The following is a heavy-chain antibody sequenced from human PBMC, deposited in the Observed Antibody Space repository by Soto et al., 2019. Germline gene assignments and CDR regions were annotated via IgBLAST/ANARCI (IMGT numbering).Heavy chain of an antibody. J-gene: IGHJ4*02. CDR2: VSGYNGKT. D-gene: IGHD3-10*01. CDR1: GYTFTSFG. CDR3: ARDKLIDDFGLGTYDY. Sequence: QVQLVQSGGEVKKSGASFKVSCKTSGYTFTSFGVSWVRQAPGQGLEWMGWVSGYNGKTKYAQTLQGRVTMTADTSTSKAYMELKGLRSDDTAVYFCARDKLIDDFGLGTYDYWGQGTTVTVSS. V-gene: IGHV1-18*04.